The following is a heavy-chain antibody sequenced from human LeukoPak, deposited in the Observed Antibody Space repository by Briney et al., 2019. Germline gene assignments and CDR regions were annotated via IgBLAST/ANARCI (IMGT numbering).Heavy chain of an antibody. CDR1: GFTVGTNH. J-gene: IGHJ4*02. CDR3: GAFYDSGGYYDY. D-gene: IGHD3-22*01. CDR2: IYSGGST. V-gene: IGHV3-53*01. Sequence: PGGSLRLSCAASGFTVGTNHMSWVRQAPGKGLEWVSVIYSGGSTSYTDSVKGRFTLSRDNSKNTLYLQMNSLRAEDTAVYYCGAFYDSGGYYDYWGQGTLVTVSS.